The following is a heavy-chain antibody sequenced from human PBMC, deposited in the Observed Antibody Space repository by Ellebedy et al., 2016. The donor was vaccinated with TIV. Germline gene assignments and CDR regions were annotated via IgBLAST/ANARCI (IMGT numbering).Heavy chain of an antibody. J-gene: IGHJ4*02. CDR2: ISDGGGTT. Sequence: GESLKISCAASGFTFSSYAMSWVRQVPGKGLEWVSVISDGGGTTYYADSVRGRFTISRDHSTNTFFLHMNNLRLEDTAVYYCASPKTSRGYGPLAEYWGQGTLVTVSS. V-gene: IGHV3-23*01. CDR1: GFTFSSYA. D-gene: IGHD3-22*01. CDR3: ASPKTSRGYGPLAEY.